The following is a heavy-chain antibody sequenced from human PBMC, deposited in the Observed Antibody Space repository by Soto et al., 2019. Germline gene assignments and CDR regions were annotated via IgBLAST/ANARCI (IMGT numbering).Heavy chain of an antibody. D-gene: IGHD6-13*01. J-gene: IGHJ6*02. Sequence: SETLSLTCTVSGGSISSSSYYWGWIRQPPGKGLEWIGSFYYSGSTYYNPSLKSRLTISVDTSKNQFSLKLSSVTAADTAVYYCARGLAIAAAGLYYYYGMDVWGQGTTVTVS. CDR3: ARGLAIAAAGLYYYYGMDV. V-gene: IGHV4-39*01. CDR2: FYYSGST. CDR1: GGSISSSSYY.